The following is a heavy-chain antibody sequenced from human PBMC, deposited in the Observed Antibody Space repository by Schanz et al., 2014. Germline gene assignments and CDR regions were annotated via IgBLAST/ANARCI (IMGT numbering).Heavy chain of an antibody. V-gene: IGHV3-33*03. CDR2: IWYDGSNK. CDR3: AKDGYDISGNYENY. D-gene: IGHD3-22*01. J-gene: IGHJ4*02. CDR1: GFTFDDYA. Sequence: QVQLVESGGGLVKPGGSLRLSCTASGFTFDDYAMHWVRQAPGKGLEWVAVIWYDGSNKYYADSVRGRFTISRDKSTNTLYLQMKSLRDEDTAVYYCAKDGYDISGNYENYWGQGTLVTVSS.